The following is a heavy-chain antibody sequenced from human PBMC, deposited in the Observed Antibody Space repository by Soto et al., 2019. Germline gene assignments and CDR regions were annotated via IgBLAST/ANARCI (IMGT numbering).Heavy chain of an antibody. CDR1: GFTFSSYS. CDR2: ISSSSSYI. V-gene: IGHV3-21*01. CDR3: ARDVYSSSRYFDY. D-gene: IGHD6-6*01. Sequence: EVQLVESGGGLVKPGGSLRLSCAASGFTFSSYSMNWVRQAPGKGLEWVSSISSSSSYIYYADSVKGRFTISRDNAKNSLYLQMNSLRAEDTAVYYCARDVYSSSRYFDYWGQGTLDTVSS. J-gene: IGHJ4*02.